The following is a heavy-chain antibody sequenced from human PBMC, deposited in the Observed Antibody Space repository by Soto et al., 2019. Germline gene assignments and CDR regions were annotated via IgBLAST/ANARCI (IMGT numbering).Heavy chain of an antibody. Sequence: AKVSCKDSGYTLADLSMHWVRQETGKGLEWMGGFDPEDGETIYAQKFQGRVTITRDTSATSASTVYMEVSSLRSEDTAIYYCARDSSAGAIFASPYYYGMDVWGQGTTVTVSS. V-gene: IGHV1-24*01. D-gene: IGHD3-3*01. CDR2: FDPEDGET. J-gene: IGHJ6*02. CDR1: GYTLADLS. CDR3: ARDSSAGAIFASPYYYGMDV.